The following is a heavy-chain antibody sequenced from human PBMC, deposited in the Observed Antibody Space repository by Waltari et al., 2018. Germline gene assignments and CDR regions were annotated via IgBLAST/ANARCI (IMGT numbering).Heavy chain of an antibody. Sequence: EVQLVETGGGLTRPGGSTRLSCAASGFTVSSTSMTSVRQAPGKGLEWVSVIYSGGSTYYADSVKGRFTISRDNSKNTLYLQMNSLRAEDTAVYYCARDLSDFWSGLAVWGKGTTVTVSS. D-gene: IGHD3-3*01. CDR3: ARDLSDFWSGLAV. CDR1: GFTVSSTS. J-gene: IGHJ6*04. CDR2: IYSGGST. V-gene: IGHV3-53*02.